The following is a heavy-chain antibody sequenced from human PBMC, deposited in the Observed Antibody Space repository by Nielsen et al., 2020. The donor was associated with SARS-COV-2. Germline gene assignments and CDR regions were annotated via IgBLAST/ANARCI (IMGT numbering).Heavy chain of an antibody. CDR3: ARVITDGNYYYYCGMDV. V-gene: IGHV3-7*01. CDR1: GFTFSSYW. D-gene: IGHD3-10*01. CDR2: IKQDGSEK. J-gene: IGHJ6*02. Sequence: GGSLRLSCAASGFTFSSYWMSWVRQAPGKGLEWVANIKQDGSEKYYVDSVKGRFTISRDNAKNSLYLQMNSLRAEDTAVYYCARVITDGNYYYYCGMDVWGQGTTVTVSS.